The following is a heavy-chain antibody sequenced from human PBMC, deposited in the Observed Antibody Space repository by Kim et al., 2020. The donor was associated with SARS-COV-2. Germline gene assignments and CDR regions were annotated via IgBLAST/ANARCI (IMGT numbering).Heavy chain of an antibody. CDR3: SRGRGLVISHYYYYMDV. D-gene: IGHD3-10*01. CDR2: ISSSGSYI. CDR1: GFSLSGYA. J-gene: IGHJ6*03. Sequence: GGSLRLSCAASGFSLSGYAMIWVRQAPGKGLEWVSSISSSGSYIHYADSVRGRVTISRDNAENSLSLQMNSLRVEDTADYYCSRGRGLVISHYYYYMDV. V-gene: IGHV3-21*01.